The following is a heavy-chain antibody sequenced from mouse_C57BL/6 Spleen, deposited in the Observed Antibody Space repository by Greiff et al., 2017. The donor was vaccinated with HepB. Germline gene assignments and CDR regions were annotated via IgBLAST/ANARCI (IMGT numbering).Heavy chain of an antibody. J-gene: IGHJ3*01. CDR1: GYTFTSYW. Sequence: QVQLQQPGAELVRPGSSVKLSCKASGYTFTSYWMHWVKQRPIQGLEWIGNIDPSDSETHYNQKFRDKATLTVDKSSSTAYMQLSSLTSEDSAVYYCAREYYGMGFAYWGQGTLVTVSA. V-gene: IGHV1-52*01. CDR3: AREYYGMGFAY. D-gene: IGHD1-1*01. CDR2: IDPSDSET.